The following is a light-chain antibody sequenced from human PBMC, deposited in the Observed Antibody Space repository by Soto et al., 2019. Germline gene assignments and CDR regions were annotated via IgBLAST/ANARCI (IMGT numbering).Light chain of an antibody. CDR3: SSYTSSYTLV. V-gene: IGLV2-14*01. Sequence: QSVLLQPASVSGSPGPSITISCTGTSSDVGGYNYVSWYQQHPGKAPKLMIYDVSNRPSGVSNRVSGSKSGNTASLTISGLQAEDEADYYCSSYTSSYTLVFGGGTKLTVL. CDR2: DVS. CDR1: SSDVGGYNY. J-gene: IGLJ2*01.